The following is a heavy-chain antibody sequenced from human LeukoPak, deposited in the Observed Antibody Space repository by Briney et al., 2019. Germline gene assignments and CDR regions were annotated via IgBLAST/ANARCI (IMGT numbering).Heavy chain of an antibody. V-gene: IGHV4-59*01. CDR1: GGSISSYY. D-gene: IGHD6-13*01. Sequence: PSETLSLTCTVSGGSISSYYWSWIRQPPGKGLEWIGYIYYSGTTNYNPSLKSRVAISVDTSKNQFSLKLSSVTAADTAVYYCARGVYIAAAQYGYWGQGTLVSVSS. J-gene: IGHJ4*02. CDR3: ARGVYIAAAQYGY. CDR2: IYYSGTT.